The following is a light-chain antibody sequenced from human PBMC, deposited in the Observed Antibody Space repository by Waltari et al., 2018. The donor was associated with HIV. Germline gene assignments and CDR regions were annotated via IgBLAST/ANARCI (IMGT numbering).Light chain of an antibody. CDR1: QSVSSIY. V-gene: IGKV3-20*01. CDR2: GAS. Sequence: DIVLTQSPGTLSLSPGERATLSCRASQSVSSIYLAWYQQKPGQAPRLLSYGASSRATGIPDRFSGSGSGTDFTLTISRLEPEDFAVYYCQQYGSSPPMVTFGPGTKVDIK. CDR3: QQYGSSPPMVT. J-gene: IGKJ3*01.